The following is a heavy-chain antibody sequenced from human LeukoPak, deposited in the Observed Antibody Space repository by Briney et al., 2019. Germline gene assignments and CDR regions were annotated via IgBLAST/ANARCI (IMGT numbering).Heavy chain of an antibody. CDR1: GYTFTGYY. Sequence: ASVKVSCKASGYTFTGYYMHWVRQAPGQGLEWMGWINPNSGGTNYAQKFQGRVTMTRDTSISTAYMELSRLRSDDTAVYYCARGPYYDILTGYSPPFDYWGQGTLVTVSS. CDR3: ARGPYYDILTGYSPPFDY. J-gene: IGHJ4*02. V-gene: IGHV1-2*02. CDR2: INPNSGGT. D-gene: IGHD3-9*01.